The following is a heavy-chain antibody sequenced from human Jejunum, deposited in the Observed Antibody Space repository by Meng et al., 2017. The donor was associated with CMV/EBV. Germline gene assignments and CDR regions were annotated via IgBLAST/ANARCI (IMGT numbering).Heavy chain of an antibody. J-gene: IGHJ4*02. CDR1: GFTFSIYE. CDR3: AREDSSGWVFDY. CDR2: ISSSGSSI. D-gene: IGHD6-19*01. Sequence: SGFTFSIYERNWVRQAPGKGLEWVSYISSSGSSIYYADSVKGRFTISRDNAKNSLYLQMNSLRAEDTAVYYCAREDSSGWVFDYWGQGTLVTVSS. V-gene: IGHV3-48*03.